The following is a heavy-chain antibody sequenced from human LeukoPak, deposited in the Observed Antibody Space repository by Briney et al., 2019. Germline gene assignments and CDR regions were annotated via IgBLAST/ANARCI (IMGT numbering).Heavy chain of an antibody. D-gene: IGHD6-6*01. CDR3: AGGRVRSSSPRPRGRGYFDY. J-gene: IGHJ4*02. Sequence: SETLSLTCAVYGGSFSGYYWSWIRQPPGKGLEWIGEINHSGSTNYNPSLKSRVTISVDTSKNQFSLKLSSVTAADTAGYYCAGGRVRSSSPRPRGRGYFDYWGQGTLVTVSS. CDR1: GGSFSGYY. V-gene: IGHV4-34*01. CDR2: INHSGST.